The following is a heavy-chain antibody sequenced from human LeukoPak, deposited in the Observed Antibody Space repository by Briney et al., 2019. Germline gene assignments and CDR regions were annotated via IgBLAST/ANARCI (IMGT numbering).Heavy chain of an antibody. CDR3: AKGALTYYYYGMDV. CDR2: VHSDGTTT. CDR1: GFTFDDYA. V-gene: IGHV3-74*01. D-gene: IGHD2/OR15-2a*01. J-gene: IGHJ6*02. Sequence: GGSLRLSCAASGFTFDDYAMHWVRLAPGKGLEWVSRVHSDGTTTNYADSVKGRFTISRDNAKNTLYLQMNSLRAEDTAVYYCAKGALTYYYYGMDVWGRGTTVTVSS.